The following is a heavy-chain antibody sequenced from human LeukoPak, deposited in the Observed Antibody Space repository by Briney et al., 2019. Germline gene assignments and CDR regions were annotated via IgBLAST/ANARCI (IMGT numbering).Heavy chain of an antibody. CDR1: GFTFSSYW. CDR3: ARGSMPRYYFDY. D-gene: IGHD2-2*01. V-gene: IGHV3-74*01. CDR2: IKSDGSNT. Sequence: GGSLRLSCAASGFTFSSYWMHWVRQAPGKGLVWVSRIKSDGSNTNYADSVKGRFTISRDNAKNTLHLQMNSLRAEDTAVYYCARGSMPRYYFDYWGQGTLVTVSS. J-gene: IGHJ4*02.